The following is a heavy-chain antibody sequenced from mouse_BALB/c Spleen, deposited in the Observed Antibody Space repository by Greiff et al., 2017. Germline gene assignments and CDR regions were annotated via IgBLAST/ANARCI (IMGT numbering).Heavy chain of an antibody. D-gene: IGHD1-1*01. J-gene: IGHJ4*01. Sequence: EVQLQESGPSLVKPSQTLSLTCSVTGDSITSGYWNWIRKFPGNKLEYMGYISYSGSTYYNPSLKSRISITRDTSKNQYYLQLNSVTTEDTATYYCARKLRSPYYAMDYWGQGTSVTVSS. V-gene: IGHV3-8*02. CDR1: GDSITSGY. CDR2: ISYSGST. CDR3: ARKLRSPYYAMDY.